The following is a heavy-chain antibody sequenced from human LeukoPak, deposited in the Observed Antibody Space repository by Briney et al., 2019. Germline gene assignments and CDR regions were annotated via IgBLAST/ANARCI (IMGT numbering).Heavy chain of an antibody. CDR3: ARDERQQLVPTSFDY. D-gene: IGHD6-13*01. J-gene: IGHJ4*02. CDR2: IYYSGST. CDR1: GGSISSSSYY. V-gene: IGHV4-39*07. Sequence: SETLSLTCTVPGGSISSSSYYWGWIRQPPGKGLEWIGSIYYSGSTYYNPSLKSRVTISVDTSKNQFSLKLSSVTAADTAVYYCARDERQQLVPTSFDYWGQGTLVAVSS.